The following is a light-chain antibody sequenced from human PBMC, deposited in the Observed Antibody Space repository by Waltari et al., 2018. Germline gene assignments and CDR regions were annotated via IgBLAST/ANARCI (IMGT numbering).Light chain of an antibody. Sequence: DIRMTQSPSSLSASVGDSVTIACRASQSIDNFLVWYQQRPGKAPELLIHGASTLHSGVPSRFSGGGSGTEFTHTITTLKSEDFATYYCQQTYIVPITFGQGTRLDIK. CDR3: QQTYIVPIT. V-gene: IGKV1-39*01. CDR2: GAS. CDR1: QSIDNF. J-gene: IGKJ5*01.